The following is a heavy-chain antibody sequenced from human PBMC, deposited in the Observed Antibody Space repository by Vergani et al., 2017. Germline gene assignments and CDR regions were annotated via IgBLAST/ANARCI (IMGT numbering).Heavy chain of an antibody. V-gene: IGHV3-23*01. CDR1: GFNFSKSA. Sequence: EVQLLESGGGLVQPGGSLRLSCAASGFNFSKSAMSWVRQAPGKGLEWVSAIRSGGSPHYADSVKGRFTISRDNSKNTVDLQIDSLRAEDTGVYYCAKDYNIMGALHYWGQGTLVAVSS. J-gene: IGHJ4*02. D-gene: IGHD5-12*01. CDR2: IRSGGSP. CDR3: AKDYNIMGALHY.